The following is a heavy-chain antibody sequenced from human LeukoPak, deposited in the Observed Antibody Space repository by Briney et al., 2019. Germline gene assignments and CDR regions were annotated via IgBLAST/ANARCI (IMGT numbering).Heavy chain of an antibody. V-gene: IGHV1-8*02. J-gene: IGHJ1*01. CDR1: GYTFTSYG. CDR2: MNPNSGNT. D-gene: IGHD6-13*01. Sequence: ASVKVSCKASGYTFTSYGISWVRQAPGQGLEWMGWMNPNSGNTGYAQKFQGRVTMTRNTSISTAYMELSSLRSEDTAVYYCARVRRIAAAGTVYFQHWGQGTLVTVSS. CDR3: ARVRRIAAAGTVYFQH.